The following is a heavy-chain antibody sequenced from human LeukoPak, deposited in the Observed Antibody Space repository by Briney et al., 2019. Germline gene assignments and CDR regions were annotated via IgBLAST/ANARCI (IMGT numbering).Heavy chain of an antibody. CDR2: IKQDGSEK. D-gene: IGHD6-19*01. V-gene: IGHV3-7*01. CDR1: GFTFSSYW. J-gene: IGHJ6*02. CDR3: ARVRSSGWYFGGYYYGMDV. Sequence: TGGSLRLSCAASGFTFSSYWMSWVRQAPGKGLEWVVNIKQDGSEKYYVDSVKGRFTISRDNAKNSLYLQMNSLRAEDTAVYYCARVRSSGWYFGGYYYGMDVWGQGTTVTVSS.